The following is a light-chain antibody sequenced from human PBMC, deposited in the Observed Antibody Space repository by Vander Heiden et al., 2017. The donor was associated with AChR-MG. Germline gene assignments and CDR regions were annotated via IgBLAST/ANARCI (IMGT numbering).Light chain of an antibody. V-gene: IGKV1-27*01. CDR1: QVISNY. Sequence: DIHMTQSPSSLSASVGDRVTITCRASQVISNYLAWYQQKPGKVPKLLIYAASTLQSGVPSRFSGSGSGTDFTLTISSLQPEDVATYYCQKYNSAPPTFGQGTKVEIK. CDR3: QKYNSAPPT. J-gene: IGKJ1*01. CDR2: AAS.